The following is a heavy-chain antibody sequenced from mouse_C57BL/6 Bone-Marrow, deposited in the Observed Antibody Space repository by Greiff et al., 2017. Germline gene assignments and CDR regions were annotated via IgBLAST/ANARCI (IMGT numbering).Heavy chain of an antibody. Sequence: EVQVVESGGGLVQPGGSLKLSCAASGFTFSDYYMYWVRQTPEKRLEWVAYISNGGGSTYYPDTVKGRFTISRDNAKNTLYLQMSRLKSEDTAMYYCATGVLRFYWGQGTLVTVSA. J-gene: IGHJ3*01. V-gene: IGHV5-12*01. D-gene: IGHD1-1*01. CDR2: ISNGGGST. CDR1: GFTFSDYY. CDR3: ATGVLRFY.